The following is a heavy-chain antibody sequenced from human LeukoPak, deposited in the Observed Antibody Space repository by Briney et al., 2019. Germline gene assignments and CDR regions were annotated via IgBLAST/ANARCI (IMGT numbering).Heavy chain of an antibody. CDR3: ASPRSRSGYYRY. D-gene: IGHD3-22*01. J-gene: IGHJ4*02. CDR2: INHSGST. Sequence: SETLSLTCTVSGYSISSGYYWSWIRQPPGKGLEWIGEINHSGSTNYNPPLKSRVTISVDTSKNQFSLKLSSVTAADTAVYYCASPRSRSGYYRYWGQGTLVTVSS. CDR1: GYSISSGYY. V-gene: IGHV4-38-2*02.